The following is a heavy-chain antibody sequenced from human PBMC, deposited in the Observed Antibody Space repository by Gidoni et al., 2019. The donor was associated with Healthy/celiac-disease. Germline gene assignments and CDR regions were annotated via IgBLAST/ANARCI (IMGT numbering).Heavy chain of an antibody. V-gene: IGHV4-39*01. Sequence: QLQLQESGPGLVKPSETLSLTCTVSGGSISSSRYYWGWIRQPPGKGLEWIGSIYYSGSTYYHPSLQSRVTISVDTSKTQFSLKLSSVTAADTAVYYCAMGVLRYFDWLPDTYYFDYWGQGTLVTVSS. CDR2: IYYSGST. J-gene: IGHJ4*02. CDR1: GGSISSSRYY. D-gene: IGHD3-9*01. CDR3: AMGVLRYFDWLPDTYYFDY.